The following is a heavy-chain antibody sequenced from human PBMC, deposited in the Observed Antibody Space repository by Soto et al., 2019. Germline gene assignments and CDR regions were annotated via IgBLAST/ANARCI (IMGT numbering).Heavy chain of an antibody. CDR2: IGTAGDT. CDR1: GFTFSGYD. V-gene: IGHV3-13*01. Sequence: GSLRLSCAASGFTFSGYDMHWVRQATGKGLEWVSAIGTAGDTYYPGSVKGRFTISRENAKNSLYLQMNSLRAGDTAVYYCARAVWGGSSVAARPAYYYYYGMDVWGQGTTVTVSS. D-gene: IGHD6-6*01. CDR3: ARAVWGGSSVAARPAYYYYYGMDV. J-gene: IGHJ6*02.